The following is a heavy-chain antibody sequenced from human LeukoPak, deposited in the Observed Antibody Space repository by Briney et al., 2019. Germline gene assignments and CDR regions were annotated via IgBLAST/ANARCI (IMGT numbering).Heavy chain of an antibody. CDR1: GYTFTSYA. V-gene: IGHV1-3*01. CDR3: ARSSVGYFCGGDCNEYFQH. J-gene: IGHJ1*01. Sequence: ASVKVSCKASGYTFTSYAMHWVRQAPGQRLEWMGWIDAGNGNTKYSQKFQGRVTITRDTSASTAYMELSSLRSEDTAVYYCARSSVGYFCGGDCNEYFQHWGQGTLVTVSS. CDR2: IDAGNGNT. D-gene: IGHD2-21*02.